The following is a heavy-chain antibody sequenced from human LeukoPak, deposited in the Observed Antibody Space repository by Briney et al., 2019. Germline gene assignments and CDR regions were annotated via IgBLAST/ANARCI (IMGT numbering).Heavy chain of an antibody. CDR1: GGSFSGYY. V-gene: IGHV4-34*01. CDR3: ARHPLGYCSSTSCYILDY. D-gene: IGHD2-2*02. Sequence: PSETLSLTCAVYGGSFSGYYWSWIRQPPGKGLEWIGEINHSGSTNYNPSLKSRVTISVDTSKNQFSLKLSSVTAADTAVYYCARHPLGYCSSTSCYILDYWGQGTLVTVSS. CDR2: INHSGST. J-gene: IGHJ4*02.